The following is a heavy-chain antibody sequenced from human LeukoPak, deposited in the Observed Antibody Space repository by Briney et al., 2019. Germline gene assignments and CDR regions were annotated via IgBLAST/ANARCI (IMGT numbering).Heavy chain of an antibody. J-gene: IGHJ3*02. D-gene: IGHD2-8*01. CDR2: INSDGGST. CDR1: GFTLSSYW. Sequence: GGSLRLSCAASGFTLSSYWMHWVRQAPGKGLVWVSGINSDGGSTRYADSVKGRFIITRDNAKNMLYLQMNSLRAEDTAVYYCASMNGHAFDIWGQGTGVTVSS. V-gene: IGHV3-74*01. CDR3: ASMNGHAFDI.